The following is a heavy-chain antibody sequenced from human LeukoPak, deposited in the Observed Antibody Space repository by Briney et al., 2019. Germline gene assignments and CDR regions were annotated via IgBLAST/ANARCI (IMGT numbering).Heavy chain of an antibody. D-gene: IGHD6-19*01. J-gene: IGHJ3*02. V-gene: IGHV3-30*04. Sequence: GGSLRLSCAASGFTFSSYAMHWVHQAPGKGLEWVAVISYDGSNKYYADSVKGRFTISRDNSKNTLYLQMNSLRAEDTAVYYCARSRGSGWYWAFDIWGQGPMVTVSS. CDR3: ARSRGSGWYWAFDI. CDR2: ISYDGSNK. CDR1: GFTFSSYA.